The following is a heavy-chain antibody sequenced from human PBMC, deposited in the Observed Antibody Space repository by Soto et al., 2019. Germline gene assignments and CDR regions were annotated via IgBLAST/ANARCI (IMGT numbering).Heavy chain of an antibody. V-gene: IGHV3-23*01. D-gene: IGHD5-18*01. J-gene: IGHJ4*02. CDR1: GFTVSIYS. CDR2: FDNSDGRT. Sequence: PGGSLRLSCSASGFTVSIYSMNWVRQALGKGLEWVSTFDNSDGRTYYSDSVKGRFTISRDNSKNTLFLQMNSLRPEDTAVYYCAKVRDTTMDMNFDYLGQGTLVTVSS. CDR3: AKVRDTTMDMNFDY.